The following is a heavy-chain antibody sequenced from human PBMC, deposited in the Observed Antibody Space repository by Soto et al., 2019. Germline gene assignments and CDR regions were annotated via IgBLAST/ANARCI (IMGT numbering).Heavy chain of an antibody. CDR1: GFTFSGYT. J-gene: IGHJ4*02. Sequence: EVQLLESGGGLAQPGGSLRLSCAASGFTFSGYTMVWVRQAPGKGLEWVSTISHSGESTYYAESVKGRFTISRDNSKNTLYLQMNSLRGEDTAVYFCSKDGWENWGQGTLVTVAS. V-gene: IGHV3-23*01. CDR2: ISHSGEST. D-gene: IGHD6-19*01. CDR3: SKDGWEN.